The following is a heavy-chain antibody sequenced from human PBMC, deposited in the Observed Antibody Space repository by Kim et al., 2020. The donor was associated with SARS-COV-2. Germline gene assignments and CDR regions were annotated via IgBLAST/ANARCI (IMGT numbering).Heavy chain of an antibody. CDR1: GFTFSSYA. CDR3: ARDRRGSRFGGMDV. J-gene: IGHJ6*02. CDR2: ISYDGSNK. V-gene: IGHV3-30*04. D-gene: IGHD3-10*01. Sequence: GGSLRLSCAASGFTFSSYAMHWVRQAPGKGLEWVAVISYDGSNKYYADSVKGRFTISRDNSKNTLYLQMNSLRAEDTAVYYCARDRRGSRFGGMDVWGQGTTVTVSS.